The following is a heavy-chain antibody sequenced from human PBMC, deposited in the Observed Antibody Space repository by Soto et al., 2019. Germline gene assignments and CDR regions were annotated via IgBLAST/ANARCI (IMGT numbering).Heavy chain of an antibody. D-gene: IGHD3-10*01. Sequence: GGSLRLSCAASGFSFSSYWMHWVRQAPGKGLVWVSGINIDGSISDYADSVKGRFTISRDNAKNTLYLQMNSLGAEDTGLYYCASGADYNTNYIPFDPWGQGTLVTVSS. CDR1: GFSFSSYW. J-gene: IGHJ5*02. CDR3: ASGADYNTNYIPFDP. CDR2: INIDGSIS. V-gene: IGHV3-74*01.